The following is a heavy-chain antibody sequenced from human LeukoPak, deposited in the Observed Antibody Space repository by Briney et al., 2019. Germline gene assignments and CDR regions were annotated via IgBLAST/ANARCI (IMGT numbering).Heavy chain of an antibody. CDR3: ARHDSIVGGNWLDP. D-gene: IGHD1-26*01. V-gene: IGHV4-59*08. Sequence: SETLSLTCSVSGGTISSYNWSWIRQPPGKGLEWIGYIYYSGSTNYNPSLKSRVTVSLDTSKNQFSLKLSSVTAADTAVYYCARHDSIVGGNWLDPWGQGTLVTVSS. CDR1: GGTISSYN. J-gene: IGHJ5*02. CDR2: IYYSGST.